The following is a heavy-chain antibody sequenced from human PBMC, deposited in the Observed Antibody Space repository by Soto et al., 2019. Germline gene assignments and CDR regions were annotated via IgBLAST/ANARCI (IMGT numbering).Heavy chain of an antibody. CDR2: INAANGDT. CDR1: GYTFTIYG. J-gene: IGHJ5*02. D-gene: IGHD6-13*01. Sequence: GASVKVSFKASGYTFTIYGIHWVRQAPGQRLEWMGWINAANGDTKYSPKFQGRVTITRDTSASTAYMELSSLRSEDTAAYYCVRRHVSATGIDWFDPWGQGTLVTVSS. CDR3: VRRHVSATGIDWFDP. V-gene: IGHV1-3*01.